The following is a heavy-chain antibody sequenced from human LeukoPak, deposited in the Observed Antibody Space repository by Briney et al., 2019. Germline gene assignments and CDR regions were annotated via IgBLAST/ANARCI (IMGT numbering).Heavy chain of an antibody. CDR3: ARGWGIVVKNASDT. Sequence: ASVKVSCKASGYTFTSYDINSVRQATGQRLEWRGWMKPNSGNTGYAQKFQGRVSMSRHTSIRTAYMELSRLRSEDTAVYNCARGWGIVVKNASDTWGQGTIVTVSS. CDR2: MKPNSGNT. CDR1: GYTFTSYD. D-gene: IGHD6-19*01. V-gene: IGHV1-8*01. J-gene: IGHJ3*02.